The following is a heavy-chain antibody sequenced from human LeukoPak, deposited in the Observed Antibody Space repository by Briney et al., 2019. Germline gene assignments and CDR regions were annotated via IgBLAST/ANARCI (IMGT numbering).Heavy chain of an antibody. CDR2: IYRGGPT. CDR1: GLTVSRNY. Sequence: QAGGSLRLSCAASGLTVSRNYMSWLRQAPGKGLEWVSVIYRGGPTYYADSVKGRFTISRDNSKNTLYLQMNSLRAEDTAVYYCARDSYVDSEAVRWFDPWGQGTLVTVSS. CDR3: ARDSYVDSEAVRWFDP. D-gene: IGHD4-17*01. J-gene: IGHJ5*02. V-gene: IGHV3-66*01.